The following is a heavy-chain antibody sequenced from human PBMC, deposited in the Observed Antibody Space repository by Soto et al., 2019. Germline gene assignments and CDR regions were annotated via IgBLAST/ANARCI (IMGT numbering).Heavy chain of an antibody. D-gene: IGHD1-26*01. CDR2: ISTSGSSI. Sequence: EVQLVESGGGLVQPGGSLRLSCAASGFSFSSHNMNWARQAPGKGLEWISYISTSGSSIYYADSVKGRFTISRDNAKNSLYLQMNSLRAEDTALYYCARSGNYRLDCWGQGTMVTVSS. V-gene: IGHV3-48*01. CDR1: GFSFSSHN. J-gene: IGHJ4*02. CDR3: ARSGNYRLDC.